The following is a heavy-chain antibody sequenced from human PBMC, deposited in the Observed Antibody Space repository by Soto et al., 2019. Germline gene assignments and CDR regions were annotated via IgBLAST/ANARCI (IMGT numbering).Heavy chain of an antibody. CDR2: IYPGDSDT. V-gene: IGHV5-51*01. CDR3: ARHGSPYSSGPDS. J-gene: IGHJ4*02. CDR1: GYSFTSYW. D-gene: IGHD6-19*01. Sequence: PGESLKVSCKDSGYSFTSYWIGWVRQMPGKGLELMGIIYPGDSDTRYSPSFQGQVTISADKSISTAYLQWSSLKASDTAMYYCARHGSPYSSGPDSWGQGTLVTVSS.